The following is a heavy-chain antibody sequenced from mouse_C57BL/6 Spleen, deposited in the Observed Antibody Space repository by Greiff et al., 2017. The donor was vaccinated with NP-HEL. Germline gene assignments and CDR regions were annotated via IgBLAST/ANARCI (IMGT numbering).Heavy chain of an antibody. Sequence: EVQLVESGGDLVKPGGSLKLSCAASGFTFSSYGMSWVRQTPDQRLEWVATISSGGSYTYYPDSVKGRFTISRDNAKNTLYLQMSSLKSEDTAMYYCARDYGSIPAWFAYWGQGTLVTVSA. CDR2: ISSGGSYT. CDR1: GFTFSSYG. J-gene: IGHJ3*01. CDR3: ARDYGSIPAWFAY. D-gene: IGHD1-1*01. V-gene: IGHV5-6*01.